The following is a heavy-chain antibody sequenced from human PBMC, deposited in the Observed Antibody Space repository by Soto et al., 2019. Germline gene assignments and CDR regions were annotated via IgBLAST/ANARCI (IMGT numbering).Heavy chain of an antibody. CDR3: ERSPGGYYTD. D-gene: IGHD2-8*02. CDR1: GFTFRSYW. J-gene: IGHJ4*03. CDR2: INTDGSST. Sequence: EVQLVESGGGLVQPGGSLRLSCADSGFTFRSYWMHWLRQGPGKGLVWVSRINTDGSSTNYADSGRGRFTISRDNAKSTLYLQSNSLRAEDTAVYYCERSPGGYYTDWGQGTVVTVSS. V-gene: IGHV3-74*01.